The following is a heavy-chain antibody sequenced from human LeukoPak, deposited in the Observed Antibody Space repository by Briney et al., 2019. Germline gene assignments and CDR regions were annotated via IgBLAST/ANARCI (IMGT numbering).Heavy chain of an antibody. CDR2: IKQDGSEK. V-gene: IGHV3-7*01. CDR3: ARDRDDYVWGSYRPFDP. Sequence: GGSLRLSCAASGFTFSTYWMTWVRQAPGKGLEWVANIKQDGSEKYYVDSVKGRFTISRDNAKNSLYLQMNSLRAEDTAVYYCARDRDDYVWGSYRPFDPWGQGTLVTVSS. CDR1: GFTFSTYW. J-gene: IGHJ5*02. D-gene: IGHD3-16*02.